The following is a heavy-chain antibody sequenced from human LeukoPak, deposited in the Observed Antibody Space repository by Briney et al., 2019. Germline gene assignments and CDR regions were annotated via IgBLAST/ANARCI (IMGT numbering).Heavy chain of an antibody. J-gene: IGHJ3*01. D-gene: IGHD3-3*01. CDR3: ARVRTPFGVVASPDALDV. V-gene: IGHV1-18*01. CDR2: ITAYNCNT. CDR1: GYTSNSYP. Sequence: GASVKVSCKASGYTSNSYPLTWVRRAPGVGFEWVGWITAYNCNTNYAQKFQGRVTLTKETSTNTAYMEMRSLMSDDTAVYYCARVRTPFGVVASPDALDVWGQGTAVTVSS.